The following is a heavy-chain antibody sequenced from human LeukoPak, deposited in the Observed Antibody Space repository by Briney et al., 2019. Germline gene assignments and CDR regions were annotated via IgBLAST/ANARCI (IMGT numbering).Heavy chain of an antibody. D-gene: IGHD4-11*01. CDR3: ARSLHDYSNPPFDY. CDR1: GFTFSSYS. CDR2: ISSSSSTR. V-gene: IGHV3-48*01. J-gene: IGHJ4*02. Sequence: GGSLRLSCAASGFTFSSYSMNWVRQAPGKGLECVSYISSSSSTRYYADSVKRRFTISRDNAKNSLYLQMNSLRAEDTAVYYCARSLHDYSNPPFDYWGQGTLVTVSS.